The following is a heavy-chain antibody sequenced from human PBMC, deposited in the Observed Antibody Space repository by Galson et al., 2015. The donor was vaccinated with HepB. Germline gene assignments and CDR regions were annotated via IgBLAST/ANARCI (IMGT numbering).Heavy chain of an antibody. Sequence: SVKVSCKASGYTFTSYGISWVRQAPGQGLEWMGWISAYTDNTNYAQKFQGRVTMTTGTSTSTAYMELRSLRSDDAAVYYCARDRAIFGVVPRNAFDIWGQGTMVTVSS. CDR2: ISAYTDNT. V-gene: IGHV1-18*01. J-gene: IGHJ3*02. CDR3: ARDRAIFGVVPRNAFDI. CDR1: GYTFTSYG. D-gene: IGHD3-3*01.